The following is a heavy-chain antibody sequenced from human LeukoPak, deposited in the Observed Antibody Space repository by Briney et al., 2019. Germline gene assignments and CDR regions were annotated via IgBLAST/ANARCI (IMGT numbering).Heavy chain of an antibody. CDR3: ARHLYGGPVNYYGMDV. V-gene: IGHV4-59*08. CDR1: GDSISSHY. D-gene: IGHD4-23*01. J-gene: IGHJ6*02. CDR2: IYYSGST. Sequence: SETLSLTCSVSGDSISSHYWSWVRQPPGKGLEWIGYIYYSGSTDYNPYLKSRVTISVDMSKNQFSLRLSSVTAADTAVYYCARHLYGGPVNYYGMDVWGQGTTVTVSS.